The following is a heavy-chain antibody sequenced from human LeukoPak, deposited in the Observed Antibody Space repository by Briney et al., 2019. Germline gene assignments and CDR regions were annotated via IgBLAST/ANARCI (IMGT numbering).Heavy chain of an antibody. CDR3: AGAGFDY. J-gene: IGHJ4*02. CDR1: GFTFSGHE. Sequence: GGSLRLSCAAPGFTFSGHEMNWVRQAPGKGLEWVSCISSSGSSIYYADSVKGRFTISRDNAKNSLYLRMNSLRVEDTAVYYCAGAGFDYWGQGTLVTVSS. V-gene: IGHV3-48*03. CDR2: ISSSGSSI.